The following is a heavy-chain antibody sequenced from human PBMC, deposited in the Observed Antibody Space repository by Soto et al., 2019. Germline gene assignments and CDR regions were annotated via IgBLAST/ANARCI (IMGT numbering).Heavy chain of an antibody. CDR2: IYPDDSDS. J-gene: IGHJ4*02. V-gene: IGHV5-51*01. CDR3: VATYGDYLDY. D-gene: IGHD4-17*01. Sequence: GESLKISCKGSGYKFTTYWIGWVRQMPGKGLEWMAIIYPDDSDSSYSPFFQGQVTISADKSISTAYLQWSSLKASDTAIYYCVATYGDYLDYWGQGTLVTVSS. CDR1: GYKFTTYW.